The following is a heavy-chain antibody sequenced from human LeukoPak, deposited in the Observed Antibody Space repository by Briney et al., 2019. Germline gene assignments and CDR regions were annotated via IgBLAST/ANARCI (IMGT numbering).Heavy chain of an antibody. Sequence: PGGSLRLSCAASGFTFSSYAMSWVRQAPGKGLEWVSAISGSGGSKYYADSVKGQFTISRNNSKNTLYLQMNSLRAEDTAVYYCARDPTFYDSSGYYYSPFDYWGQGTLVTVSS. J-gene: IGHJ4*02. CDR2: ISGSGGSK. CDR3: ARDPTFYDSSGYYYSPFDY. D-gene: IGHD3-22*01. V-gene: IGHV3-23*01. CDR1: GFTFSSYA.